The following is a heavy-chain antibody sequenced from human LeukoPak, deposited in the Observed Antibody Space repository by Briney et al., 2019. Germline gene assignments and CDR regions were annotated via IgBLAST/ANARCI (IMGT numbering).Heavy chain of an antibody. CDR3: VLLVAARWVIEY. CDR1: GFTFSNYA. J-gene: IGHJ4*02. D-gene: IGHD6-25*01. CDR2: ITDSGGST. V-gene: IGHV3-23*01. Sequence: GGSLRFSSAASGFTFSNYAMNWVRQAPGKGLEWVSGITDSGGSTYYADSVKGRFTISRGNSENPLYLQMNTLKAEDTAIYFFVLLVAARWVIEYLGQGTLVTVS.